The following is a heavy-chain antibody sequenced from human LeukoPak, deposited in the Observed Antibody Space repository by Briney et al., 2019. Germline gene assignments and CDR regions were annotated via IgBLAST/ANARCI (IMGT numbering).Heavy chain of an antibody. CDR3: ARHYYDFWSGYYTRWFDP. V-gene: IGHV4-59*04. CDR1: GGSIRSYY. CDR2: IYYSGST. Sequence: SETLSLTCTVSGGSIRSYYWSWIRQPPGKGLEWIGYIYYSGSTYYNPSLKSRVTISVDTSKNQFSLKLSSVTAADTAVYYCARHYYDFWSGYYTRWFDPWGQGTLVTVSS. J-gene: IGHJ5*02. D-gene: IGHD3-3*01.